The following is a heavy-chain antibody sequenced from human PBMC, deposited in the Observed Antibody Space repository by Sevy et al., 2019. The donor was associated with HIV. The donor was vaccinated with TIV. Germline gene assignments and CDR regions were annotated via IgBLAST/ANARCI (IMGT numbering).Heavy chain of an antibody. CDR3: AKEYYHGSGSYYSFAFDI. CDR1: GFTFSSYG. V-gene: IGHV3-30*18. J-gene: IGHJ3*02. Sequence: GGSLRLSCAASGFTFSSYGMHWVRQAPGKGLEWVAVISYDGSNKYYADSVKGRFTISRDNSKNTLYLQMNSLRAEDTAVYYCAKEYYHGSGSYYSFAFDIWGQGTMVTVSS. D-gene: IGHD3-10*01. CDR2: ISYDGSNK.